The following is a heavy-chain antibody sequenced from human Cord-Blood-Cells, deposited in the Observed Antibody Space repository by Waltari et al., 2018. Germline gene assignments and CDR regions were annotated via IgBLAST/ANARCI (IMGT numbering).Heavy chain of an antibody. Sequence: EVQLVESGGGLVKPGGSLRLSCAASGFTFSSYSMNWVRQAPGKGLEWVSSISSSSSYIYYADSVKCRCTSSRDNAKNSLYLQMNSLRAEDTAVYYCAREGYSSGWYVYWGQGTLVTVSS. CDR1: GFTFSSYS. D-gene: IGHD6-19*01. CDR2: ISSSSSYI. CDR3: AREGYSSGWYVY. J-gene: IGHJ4*02. V-gene: IGHV3-21*01.